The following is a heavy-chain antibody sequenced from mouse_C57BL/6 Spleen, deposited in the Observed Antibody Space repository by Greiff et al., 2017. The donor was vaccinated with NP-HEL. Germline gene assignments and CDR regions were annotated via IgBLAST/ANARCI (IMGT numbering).Heavy chain of an antibody. CDR3: ARGDDYDSFAY. Sequence: EVKVVESGPELVKPGASVKISCKASGYSFTGYYMHWVKQSHGNILDWIGYIYPYNGVSSYNQKFKGKATLTVDKSSSTAYMELRSLTSEDSAVYYCARGDDYDSFAYWGQGTLVTVSA. CDR2: IYPYNGVS. J-gene: IGHJ3*01. V-gene: IGHV1-31*01. CDR1: GYSFTGYY. D-gene: IGHD2-4*01.